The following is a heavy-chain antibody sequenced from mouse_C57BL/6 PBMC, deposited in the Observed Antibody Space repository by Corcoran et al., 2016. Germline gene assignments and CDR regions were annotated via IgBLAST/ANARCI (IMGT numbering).Heavy chain of an antibody. J-gene: IGHJ1*03. D-gene: IGHD1-1*01. Sequence: QIQLVQSGPELKKPGETVKISCKASGYTFTTYGMSWVKQGPGKGLKWMGWINTYSGVPTYADDFKGRFAFSLETSASTAYLQINNLKNEDTATYFCAREGYGSSYRYFDVWGTGTTVTVSS. V-gene: IGHV9-3*01. CDR1: GYTFTTYG. CDR3: AREGYGSSYRYFDV. CDR2: INTYSGVP.